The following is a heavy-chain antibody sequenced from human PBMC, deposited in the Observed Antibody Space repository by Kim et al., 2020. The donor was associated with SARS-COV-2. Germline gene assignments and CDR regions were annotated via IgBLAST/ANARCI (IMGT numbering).Heavy chain of an antibody. CDR2: IIPIFGTA. J-gene: IGHJ4*02. CDR1: GGTFSSYA. D-gene: IGHD6-13*01. Sequence: SVKVSCKASGGTFSSYAISWVRQAPGQGLEWMGGIIPIFGTANYAQKFQGRVTITADESTSTAYMELSSLRSEDTAVYYCARTGGSSSWYGDFDYWGQGTLVTVSS. CDR3: ARTGGSSSWYGDFDY. V-gene: IGHV1-69*13.